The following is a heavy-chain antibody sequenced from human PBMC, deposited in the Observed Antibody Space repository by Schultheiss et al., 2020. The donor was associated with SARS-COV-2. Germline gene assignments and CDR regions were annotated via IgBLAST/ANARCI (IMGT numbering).Heavy chain of an antibody. V-gene: IGHV1-2*06. D-gene: IGHD3-3*01. CDR1: GYTFTGYY. Sequence: ASVKVSCKASGYTFTGYYIHWVRQAPGQGLEWMGRLNPASGGTQYAQKFQGRVTMTADTSIGTAYMGLSRLTSDDTALYYCAREQFLEWSHPRPYGMDVWGQGTTVTVSS. CDR3: AREQFLEWSHPRPYGMDV. CDR2: LNPASGGT. J-gene: IGHJ6*02.